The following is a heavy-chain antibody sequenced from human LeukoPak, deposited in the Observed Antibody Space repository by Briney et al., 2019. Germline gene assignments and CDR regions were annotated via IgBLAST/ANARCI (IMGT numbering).Heavy chain of an antibody. CDR1: GGSVSSYY. V-gene: IGHV4-4*09. J-gene: IGHJ6*03. CDR2: IYTSGST. Sequence: SETLSLTCTVSGGSVSSYYWSWIRQPPGKGLEWIGYIYTSGSTNYNPSLKSRVTISADTSKNQFSLKLSSVTAADTAVYYCARGIDILTGRYYYMDVWGKGTTVTVSS. CDR3: ARGIDILTGRYYYMDV. D-gene: IGHD3-9*01.